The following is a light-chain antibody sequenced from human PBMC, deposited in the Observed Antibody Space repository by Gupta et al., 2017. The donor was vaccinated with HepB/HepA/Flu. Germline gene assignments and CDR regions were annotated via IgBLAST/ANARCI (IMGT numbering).Light chain of an antibody. CDR1: QSVSSY. CDR3: QQLSNCLT. V-gene: IGKV3-11*01. CDR2: DAS. J-gene: IGKJ4*01. Sequence: IVLTQSPATLALSPGARATLSCRASQSVSSYLAWYQQKPGKAPRPLIYDASNRATGIPARFSGSGSGTDFTLTISSLEPEEFAVYYCQQLSNCLTFGGGTKVEIK.